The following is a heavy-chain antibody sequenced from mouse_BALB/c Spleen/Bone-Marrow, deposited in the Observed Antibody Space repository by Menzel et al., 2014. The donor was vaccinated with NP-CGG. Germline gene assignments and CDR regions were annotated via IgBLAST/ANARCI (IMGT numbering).Heavy chain of an antibody. CDR2: INPGSGGT. CDR1: GYAFTNYL. D-gene: IGHD1-2*01. J-gene: IGHJ4*01. V-gene: IGHV1-54*01. CDR3: ARGGDYGFMDY. Sequence: QVQLQQPGAELVRPGTSVKVSCKASGYAFTNYLIEWVKQRPGQGLEWIGVINPGSGGTNYNEKFKGKATLTADKSSSTAYMQLSSLTSDDSAVYFCARGGDYGFMDYWGQGTPVTVSS.